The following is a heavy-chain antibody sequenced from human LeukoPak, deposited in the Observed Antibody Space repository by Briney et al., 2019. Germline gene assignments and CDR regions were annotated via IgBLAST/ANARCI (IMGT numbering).Heavy chain of an antibody. J-gene: IGHJ4*02. CDR3: ARVELPAGLSYFDY. D-gene: IGHD2-2*01. CDR1: GYTFTGYY. CDR2: INPNSGGT. Sequence: ASVKVSCKAPGYTFTGYYMHWVRQAPGQGLEWMGWINPNSGGTNYAQKFQGRVTMTRDTSISTAYMELSRLRSDDTAVYYCARVELPAGLSYFDYWGQGTLVTVSS. V-gene: IGHV1-2*02.